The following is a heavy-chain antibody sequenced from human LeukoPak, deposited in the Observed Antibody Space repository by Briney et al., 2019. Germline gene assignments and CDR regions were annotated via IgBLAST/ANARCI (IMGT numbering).Heavy chain of an antibody. Sequence: ASVKVSCKASGYTFSGYYLHWVRQAPGQGLEWMGWINPNRGDTKFAQKFQGRVTMTRDTSISTAYMELSGLRSDDTAVYYCARCSTPHWIFDAFDIWGQGTMVTVSS. V-gene: IGHV1-2*02. CDR1: GYTFSGYY. CDR2: INPNRGDT. J-gene: IGHJ3*02. D-gene: IGHD1-1*01. CDR3: ARCSTPHWIFDAFDI.